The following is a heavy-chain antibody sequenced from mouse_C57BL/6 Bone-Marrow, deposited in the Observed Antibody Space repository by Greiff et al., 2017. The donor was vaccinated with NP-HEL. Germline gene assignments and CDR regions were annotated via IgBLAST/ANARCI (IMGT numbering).Heavy chain of an antibody. CDR1: GYTFTSYD. CDR2: IYPRDGST. J-gene: IGHJ3*01. CDR3: AREGRLLLRVPWFAY. D-gene: IGHD1-1*01. Sequence: VKLVESGPELVKPGASVKLSCKASGYTFTSYDINWVKQRPGQGLEWIGWIYPRDGSTKYNEKFKGKATLTVDTSSSTAYMELHSLTSEDSAVYFCAREGRLLLRVPWFAYWGQGTLVTVSA. V-gene: IGHV1-85*01.